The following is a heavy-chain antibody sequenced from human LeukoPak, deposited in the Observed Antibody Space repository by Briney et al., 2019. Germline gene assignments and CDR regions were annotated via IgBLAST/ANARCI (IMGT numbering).Heavy chain of an antibody. J-gene: IGHJ4*02. Sequence: GGSLRLSCAASGFSFSSYGMHWVRQAPGKGLEWVAVISYAGSSKLYADSVKGRFTLSRDNSKNTLYLQMNSLSAEDTAVYYCARNGYSYGSLDYFDYWGQGTLVPVSS. CDR2: ISYAGSSK. D-gene: IGHD5-18*01. CDR1: GFSFSSYG. CDR3: ARNGYSYGSLDYFDY. V-gene: IGHV3-30*03.